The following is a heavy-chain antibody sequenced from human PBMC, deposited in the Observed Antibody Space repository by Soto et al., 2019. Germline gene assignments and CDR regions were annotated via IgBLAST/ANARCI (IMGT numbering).Heavy chain of an antibody. CDR3: ARVGPSQTSYFDY. V-gene: IGHV1-69*13. D-gene: IGHD1-26*01. CDR2: IIPIFGTA. CDR1: GGTFSSYA. Sequence: GASVKVSCKASGGTFSSYAISWVRQAPGQGLEWMGGIIPIFGTANYAQKFQGRVTITADESTSTAYMELSSLRSEDTAVYYCARVGPSQTSYFDYWGQGTLVTAPQ. J-gene: IGHJ4*02.